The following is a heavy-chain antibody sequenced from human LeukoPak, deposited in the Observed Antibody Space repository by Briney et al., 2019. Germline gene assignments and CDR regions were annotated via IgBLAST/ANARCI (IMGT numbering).Heavy chain of an antibody. CDR2: IKQDGSEK. CDR1: GFTFSSYS. CDR3: AREGSNYYFDY. J-gene: IGHJ4*02. Sequence: GGSLRLSCAASGFTFSSYSMNWVRQAPGKGLEWVANIKQDGSEKYYVDSVKGRFTISRDNAKNSLYLQMNSLRAEDTAVYYCAREGSNYYFDYWGQGTLVTVSS. D-gene: IGHD4-11*01. V-gene: IGHV3-7*01.